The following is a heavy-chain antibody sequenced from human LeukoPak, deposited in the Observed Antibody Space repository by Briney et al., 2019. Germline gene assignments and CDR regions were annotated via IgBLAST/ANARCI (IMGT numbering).Heavy chain of an antibody. CDR3: ATTTSGGDAFDI. D-gene: IGHD1-26*01. Sequence: PSETLSLTCTVSGGSITHCYWTWIRQPPGKTLEWIGYSYYSGSTKYNPSLKSRVTISVDTSNNQFSLNLRSVTAADTAVYYCATTTSGGDAFDIWGQGTMVTASS. J-gene: IGHJ3*02. CDR1: GGSITHCY. CDR2: SYYSGST. V-gene: IGHV4-59*01.